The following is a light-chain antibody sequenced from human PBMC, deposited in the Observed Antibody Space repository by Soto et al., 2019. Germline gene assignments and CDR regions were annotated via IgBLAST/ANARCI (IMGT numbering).Light chain of an antibody. CDR1: QSVLYSPNNKNY. CDR2: WAS. J-gene: IGKJ4*01. CDR3: QQYYTTPYT. V-gene: IGKV4-1*01. Sequence: DIGMTQSPASLAVSLGERATINCKSSQSVLYSPNNKNYLAWYQQKPGQPPKLPIYWASTRESGVPDRFSGSGSGTDFALTISSLQAEDVAVYHCQQYYTTPYTFGGGTKVDIK.